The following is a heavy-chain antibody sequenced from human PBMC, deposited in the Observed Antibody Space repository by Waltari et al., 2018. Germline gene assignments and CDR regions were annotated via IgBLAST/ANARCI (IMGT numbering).Heavy chain of an antibody. Sequence: EVQLVQSGAEVKKPGESLRISCKGSGYSFTNHWIAWVRQMPGKGLEWMGIIYLGNSETRDSPSFQGQVTISADESLTTAYLQWGSLKASDTAMYYCARLRGRSPADDLDYWGQGTLVSVSS. D-gene: IGHD3-10*01. J-gene: IGHJ4*02. CDR1: GYSFTNHW. CDR2: IYLGNSET. CDR3: ARLRGRSPADDLDY. V-gene: IGHV5-51*01.